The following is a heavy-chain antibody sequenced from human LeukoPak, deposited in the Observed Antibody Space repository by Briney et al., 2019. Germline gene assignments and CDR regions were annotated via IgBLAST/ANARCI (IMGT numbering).Heavy chain of an antibody. V-gene: IGHV3-30-3*02. CDR1: GFTFSSYA. Sequence: GGSLRLSCAASGFTFSSYAMHWVRQAPGKGLEWVAVISYDGSNKYYADSVKGRFTISRDNSKNTLYLQMNSLRADDTAVYYCAKPPSLFISSYEYFQHWGQGTLVTVSS. CDR3: AKPPSLFISSYEYFQH. D-gene: IGHD6-6*01. J-gene: IGHJ1*01. CDR2: ISYDGSNK.